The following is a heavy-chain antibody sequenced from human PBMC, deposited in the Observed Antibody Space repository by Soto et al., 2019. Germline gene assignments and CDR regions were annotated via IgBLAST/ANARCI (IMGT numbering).Heavy chain of an antibody. CDR1: GYTFTSYA. D-gene: IGHD3-10*01. Sequence: ASVKVSCKASGYTFTSYAMHWVRQAPGQRLEWMGWINAGNGNTKYSQKFQGRVTITRDTSASTAYMELGSLRSEDTAVYYCARDHLVNPTGSYPFSSVNFDPWGQGTLVTVSS. V-gene: IGHV1-3*01. CDR2: INAGNGNT. J-gene: IGHJ5*02. CDR3: ARDHLVNPTGSYPFSSVNFDP.